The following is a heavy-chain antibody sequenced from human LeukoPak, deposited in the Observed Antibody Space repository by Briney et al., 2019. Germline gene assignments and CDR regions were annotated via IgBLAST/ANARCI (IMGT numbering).Heavy chain of an antibody. CDR3: ARSPYYYDSSGYLDY. CDR1: GGSISSYY. V-gene: IGHV4-59*08. CDR2: IYYSGST. Sequence: SETLSLTCTVSGGSISSYYWRWIRRPPGKGLEWIGYIYYSGSTNYNPSLKSRVTISVDTSKNQFSLKLSSVTAADTAVYYCARSPYYYDSSGYLDYWGQRTLVTVSS. J-gene: IGHJ4*02. D-gene: IGHD3-22*01.